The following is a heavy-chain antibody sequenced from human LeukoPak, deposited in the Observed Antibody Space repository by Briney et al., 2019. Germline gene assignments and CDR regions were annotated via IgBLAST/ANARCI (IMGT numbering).Heavy chain of an antibody. CDR2: ISYDGSNK. CDR1: GFTFSSYG. Sequence: GGSLRLSCAASGFTFSSYGMHWVRQAPGKGLEWVAVISYDGSNKYYADSVKGRFTISRDNSKNTLYLQMNSLRAEDTAVYYCAKDAEGFGGGFDYWGQGTLVTVSS. V-gene: IGHV3-30*18. CDR3: AKDAEGFGGGFDY. D-gene: IGHD3-10*01. J-gene: IGHJ4*02.